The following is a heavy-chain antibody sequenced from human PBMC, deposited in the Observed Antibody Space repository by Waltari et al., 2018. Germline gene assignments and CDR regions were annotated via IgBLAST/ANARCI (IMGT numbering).Heavy chain of an antibody. V-gene: IGHV1-2*06. CDR2: INPNSGGT. D-gene: IGHD5-12*01. CDR3: ARDSNRIGYGYSDLGY. Sequence: QVQLVQSGAEVKKPGASVKVSCKASGYTFTGYYMHWVRQAPGQGLEWMGRINPNSGGTNYAQKFQGRVTMTRDTSISTAYMELRRLRSDDTAVYYCARDSNRIGYGYSDLGYWGQGTLVTVSS. J-gene: IGHJ4*02. CDR1: GYTFTGYY.